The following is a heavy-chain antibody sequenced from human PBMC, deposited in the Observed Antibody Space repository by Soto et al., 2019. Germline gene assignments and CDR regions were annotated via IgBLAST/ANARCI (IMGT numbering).Heavy chain of an antibody. V-gene: IGHV4-34*12. CDR1: GGSFSGYY. CDR2: IIHSGST. Sequence: QVQLQQWGAGLLKPSETLSLTCAVYGGSFSGYYWSWIRQPPGKGLEWIGEIIHSGSTNYNPSLTSRVPISVATSQNHFPLKLSSVTAADTAVYYCARPGYCRSPSCRPLRYWGQGTLVTVSS. J-gene: IGHJ4*02. CDR3: ARPGYCRSPSCRPLRY. D-gene: IGHD2-2*01.